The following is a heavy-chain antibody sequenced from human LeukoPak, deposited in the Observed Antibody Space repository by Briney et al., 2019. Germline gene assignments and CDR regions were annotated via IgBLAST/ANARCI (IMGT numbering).Heavy chain of an antibody. CDR3: AQYYYGSGSYFDY. Sequence: GGSLRLSCAASGFTFSSYWMSWVRKAPGKGLEWVANIKQDGSEKYYVDSMKGRFTISRDNAKNSLYLQMNSLRAEDTAVYYCAQYYYGSGSYFDYWGQGTLVTVSS. CDR1: GFTFSSYW. J-gene: IGHJ4*02. CDR2: IKQDGSEK. V-gene: IGHV3-7*01. D-gene: IGHD3-10*01.